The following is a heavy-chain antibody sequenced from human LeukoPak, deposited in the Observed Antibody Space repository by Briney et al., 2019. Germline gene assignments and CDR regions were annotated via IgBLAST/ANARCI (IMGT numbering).Heavy chain of an antibody. J-gene: IGHJ4*02. CDR1: GFTFSNYW. CDR2: ISTDGSQT. CDR3: VRSLRSADF. Sequence: GGSLRLSYEPSGFTFSNYWMHWVRQAPGKGLMWVSQISTDGSQTFYADSVKGRFTISRDNAKNTLFLQMDSLRPEDTAVYYCVRSLRSADFWGQGTLVTVSS. V-gene: IGHV3-74*01.